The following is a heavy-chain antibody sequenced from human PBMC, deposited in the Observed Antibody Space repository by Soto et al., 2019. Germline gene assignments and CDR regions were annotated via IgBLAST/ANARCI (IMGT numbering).Heavy chain of an antibody. V-gene: IGHV4-31*03. Sequence: QVQLQESGPGLVKPSQTLSLTCTVSGGSISSGGYYWSWIRQHPGKGLEWIGYIYYSGSTYYNPSIKSRVTISVDTSKNQFSLKLSSVTAADTAVYYCARDLLGMDVGAGFGFDPWGQGTLVTVSS. CDR1: GGSISSGGYY. CDR3: ARDLLGMDVGAGFGFDP. D-gene: IGHD6-19*01. J-gene: IGHJ5*02. CDR2: IYYSGST.